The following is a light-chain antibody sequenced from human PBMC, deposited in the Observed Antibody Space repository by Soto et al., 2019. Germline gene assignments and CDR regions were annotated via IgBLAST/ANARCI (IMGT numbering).Light chain of an antibody. Sequence: EIVLTQSPATLSLSPGERATLSCRASQSVSSYLAWYQQKPGQAPRLLIYDASNRATGIPARFSGSGSGTDFHRTISSLETEAIALYYCQQRSNWPPYTFGQGIKPEIK. CDR1: QSVSSY. J-gene: IGKJ2*01. CDR2: DAS. V-gene: IGKV3-11*01. CDR3: QQRSNWPPYT.